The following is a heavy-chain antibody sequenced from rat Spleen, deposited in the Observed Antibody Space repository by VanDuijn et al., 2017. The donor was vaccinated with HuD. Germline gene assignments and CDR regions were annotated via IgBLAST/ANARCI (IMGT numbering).Heavy chain of an antibody. CDR3: ARPFGYNGYWYFDF. Sequence: EVQLVESGGGLVQPGRSLKLSCAASGFTFSDYYMAWVRQAPKTGLEWVASISYEGSSTYYGDTVKSRFTISRDNAKSTLYLQMDSLRSEDTATYYCARPFGYNGYWYFDFWGPGTMVTVSS. CDR2: ISYEGSST. CDR1: GFTFSDYY. D-gene: IGHD1-9*01. V-gene: IGHV5-22*01. J-gene: IGHJ1*01.